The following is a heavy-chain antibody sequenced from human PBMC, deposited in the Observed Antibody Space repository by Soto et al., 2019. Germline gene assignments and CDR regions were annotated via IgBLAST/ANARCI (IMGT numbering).Heavy chain of an antibody. V-gene: IGHV1-3*01. CDR1: GNSFVTYA. CDR2: INVGSGNT. D-gene: IGHD3-10*01. J-gene: IGHJ4*02. Sequence: AAVKVSCKSCGNSFVTYAIHWVRQSPGQRLQWMGWINVGSGNTKYAQDFQGRVTFTRDTAATTTFMELSSLRSEDAAVYYCARVPPWGDSGSFYIQHYDSWGQGTLVTVSS. CDR3: ARVPPWGDSGSFYIQHYDS.